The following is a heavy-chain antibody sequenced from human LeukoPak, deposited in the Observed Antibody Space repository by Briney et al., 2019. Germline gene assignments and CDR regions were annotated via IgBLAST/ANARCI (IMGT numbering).Heavy chain of an antibody. D-gene: IGHD2-21*02. CDR3: AKDETATDY. CDR1: GFAFSSYG. CDR2: ISGSGGST. Sequence: GGSLRLSCAASGFAFSSYGMSWVRRAPGKGLEWVSAISGSGGSTYYAGSVKGRFTISRDNSKNTLYLQMNSLRAEDTAVYYCAKDETATDYWGQGTLVTVSS. V-gene: IGHV3-23*01. J-gene: IGHJ4*02.